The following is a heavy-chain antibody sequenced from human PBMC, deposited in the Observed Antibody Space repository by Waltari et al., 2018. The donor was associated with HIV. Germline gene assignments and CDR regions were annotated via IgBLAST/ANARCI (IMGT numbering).Heavy chain of an antibody. CDR1: GYDFTTYW. CDR2: IYPSDSDT. CDR3: ARRGNNYGDAFDI. V-gene: IGHV5-51*03. Sequence: EAQLVQSGAEVTKPGESLKISCKASGYDFTTYWIGWVRQMPGKGLECMGLIYPSDSDTKYSPSFQGQVTLSADKSINTAYLHWSSLKAPDTAIYYCARRGNNYGDAFDIWGQGTMVNVS. J-gene: IGHJ3*02. D-gene: IGHD4-17*01.